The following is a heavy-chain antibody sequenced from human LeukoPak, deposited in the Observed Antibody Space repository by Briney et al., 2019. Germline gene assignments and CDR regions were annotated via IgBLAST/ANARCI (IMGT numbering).Heavy chain of an antibody. J-gene: IGHJ4*02. V-gene: IGHV6-1*01. D-gene: IGHD3-9*01. CDR1: GDSVSSNSAA. CDR3: ARDKRYFDYFDY. CDR2: TYYRSKWYN. Sequence: SQTLSLTCAISGDSVSSNSAAWNWIRQSPSRGLEWLGRTYYRSKWYNDYAVSVKSRITINPDTSKNQFSLKLSSVTAADTAVYYCARDKRYFDYFDYWGQGTLVTVSS.